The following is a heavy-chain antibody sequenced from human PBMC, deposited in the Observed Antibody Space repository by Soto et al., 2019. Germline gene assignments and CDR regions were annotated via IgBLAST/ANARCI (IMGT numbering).Heavy chain of an antibody. J-gene: IGHJ4*02. CDR2: IYYSGST. Sequence: SETLSLTCTVSGGSVSSGSYYWSWIRQPPGKGLEWIGYIYYSGSTNYNPSLKSRVTISVDTSKNQFSLKLSSVTAADTAVYYCARDKIAVAGFDYWGQGTLVTAPQ. CDR3: ARDKIAVAGFDY. V-gene: IGHV4-61*01. CDR1: GGSVSSGSYY. D-gene: IGHD6-19*01.